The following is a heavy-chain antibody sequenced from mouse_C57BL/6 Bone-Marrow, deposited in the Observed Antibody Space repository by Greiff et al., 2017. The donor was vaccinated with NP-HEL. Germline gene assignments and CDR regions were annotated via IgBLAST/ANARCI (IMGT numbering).Heavy chain of an antibody. CDR3: ARGWLLGAMDY. Sequence: QVQLQQPGAELVMPGASVKLSCKASGYTFTSYWMHWVKQSPGQGLEWIGEIDPSDSYTNYNQKFKGKSTLTVDKSSSTAYMQLSSLTSEDSAVYYCARGWLLGAMDYWGQGTSVTVSS. V-gene: IGHV1-69*01. D-gene: IGHD2-3*01. J-gene: IGHJ4*01. CDR2: IDPSDSYT. CDR1: GYTFTSYW.